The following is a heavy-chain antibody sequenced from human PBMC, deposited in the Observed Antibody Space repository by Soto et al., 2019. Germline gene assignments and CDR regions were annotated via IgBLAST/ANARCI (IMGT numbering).Heavy chain of an antibody. J-gene: IGHJ4*02. CDR2: INPNSGGT. CDR1: GYTFTGYY. D-gene: IGHD1-26*01. V-gene: IGHV1-2*02. Sequence: QVQLVQSGAEVKKPGASVKVSCKASGYTFTGYYMHWVRQAPGQGLEWMGWINPNSGGTNYAQKFQGRVTMTRDTSISTAYMELSRLRSDDTAVYYCARAPLYSGSTEDYFDYWGQGTLVTVSS. CDR3: ARAPLYSGSTEDYFDY.